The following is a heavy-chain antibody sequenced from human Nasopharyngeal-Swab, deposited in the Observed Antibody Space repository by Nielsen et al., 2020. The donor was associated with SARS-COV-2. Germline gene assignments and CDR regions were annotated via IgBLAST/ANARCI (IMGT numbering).Heavy chain of an antibody. D-gene: IGHD3-22*01. CDR1: GGTFSSYA. Sequence: SVKVSCKASGGTFSSYAISWVRQAPGQGLEWMGGIIPIFGTANYAQKFQGRVTITADESTSTAYMELSSLRSEDTAEYYCARPYYYDSSGYLVAFDIWGQGTRSPSPQ. CDR2: IIPIFGTA. CDR3: ARPYYYDSSGYLVAFDI. J-gene: IGHJ3*02. V-gene: IGHV1-69*13.